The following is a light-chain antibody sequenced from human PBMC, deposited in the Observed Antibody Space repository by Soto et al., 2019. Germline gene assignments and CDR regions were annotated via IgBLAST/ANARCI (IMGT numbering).Light chain of an antibody. J-gene: IGKJ1*01. V-gene: IGKV3-15*01. CDR1: QSVDSRF. CDR3: QQYNDWPLT. Sequence: IVLTHSPGTLSFSPGETSSLSFSSSQSVDSRFLAWYQQKPGQAPSLLIYGAFTRATGIPTRFSGTGSGTEFTLTISSLQSEDFALYYCQQYNDWPLTFGQGTKVDIK. CDR2: GAF.